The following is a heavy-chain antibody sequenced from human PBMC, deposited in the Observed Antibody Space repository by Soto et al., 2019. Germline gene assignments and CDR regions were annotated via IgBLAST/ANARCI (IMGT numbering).Heavy chain of an antibody. CDR3: AKDMWELLDYYYGMDV. CDR2: ISYDGSNK. V-gene: IGHV3-30*18. Sequence: GGSLRLSCAASGFTFSSYGMHWVRQAPGKGLEWVAVISYDGSNKYYADSVKGRFTISRDNSKNTLYLQMNSLRAEDTAVYYCAKDMWELLDYYYGMDVWGQGTTVTVS. D-gene: IGHD1-26*01. CDR1: GFTFSSYG. J-gene: IGHJ6*02.